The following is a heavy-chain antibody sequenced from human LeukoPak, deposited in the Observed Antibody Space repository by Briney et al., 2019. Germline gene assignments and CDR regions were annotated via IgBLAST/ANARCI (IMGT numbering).Heavy chain of an antibody. CDR2: IYPGDSDT. CDR1: GYSFTSYW. V-gene: IGHV5-51*01. J-gene: IGHJ6*03. Sequence: KVSCKASGYSFTSYWIGWVRQMPGKGLEWMGIIYPGDSDTRYSPSFQGQVTISADKSISTAYLQWSSLKASDTAMYYCARHRSYYYYYMDVWGKGTTVTVFS. CDR3: ARHRSYYYYYMDV.